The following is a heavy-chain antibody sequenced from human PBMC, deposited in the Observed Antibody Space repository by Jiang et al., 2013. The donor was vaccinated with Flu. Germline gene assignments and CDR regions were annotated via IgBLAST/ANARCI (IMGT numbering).Heavy chain of an antibody. Sequence: GPGLVKPSETLSLTCSVSGGSISSTSYYWGWIRQPPGKGLELIGSIHYGVSTYYNPSLKSRLTVAVDTSKNQFSLRLSSVTAADTSVYYCARLFSSHAPYSLNWGQGSLVIVSS. CDR3: ARLFSSHAPYSLN. V-gene: IGHV4-39*01. J-gene: IGHJ4*02. CDR1: GGSISSTSYY. D-gene: IGHD2-15*01. CDR2: IHYGVST.